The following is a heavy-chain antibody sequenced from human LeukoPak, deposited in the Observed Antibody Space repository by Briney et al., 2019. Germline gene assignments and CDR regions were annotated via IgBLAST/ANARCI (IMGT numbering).Heavy chain of an antibody. V-gene: IGHV3-30*02. CDR3: AKDRNMYYDFWSGFDY. J-gene: IGHJ4*02. CDR1: GFTFSSYG. Sequence: GGSLRLSCAASGFTFSSYGMHWVRQAPGKGLGWVAFIRYDGSNKYYADSVKGRFTISRDNSKNTLYLQMNSLRAEDTAVYYCAKDRNMYYDFWSGFDYWGQGTLVTVSS. CDR2: IRYDGSNK. D-gene: IGHD3-3*01.